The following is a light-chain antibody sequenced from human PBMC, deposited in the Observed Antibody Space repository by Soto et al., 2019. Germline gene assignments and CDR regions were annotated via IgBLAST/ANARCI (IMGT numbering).Light chain of an antibody. CDR2: DAS. CDR3: QQYYSYSWT. V-gene: IGKV1-5*01. Sequence: DIQMTQSPSTLSASVGDRVTITCRASQSISSWLAWYQQKPGKAPKLLIYDASSLESGVPSRFSGIGSGTDFTLTSSSLQPDDFATYYGQQYYSYSWTFGQGTKVEIK. CDR1: QSISSW. J-gene: IGKJ1*01.